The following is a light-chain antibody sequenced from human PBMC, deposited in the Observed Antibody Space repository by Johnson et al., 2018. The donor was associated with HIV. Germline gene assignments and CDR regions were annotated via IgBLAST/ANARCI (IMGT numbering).Light chain of an antibody. Sequence: QSVLTQPPSVSVAPGQKVTISCSGRSSNIGNNYVSWYQELPGTAPKLLIYDNNKRPSGIPDRFSGSKSGTSATLGITGLQTGDEADYYCGTWDSSLSAYVFGTGTKITVL. CDR3: GTWDSSLSAYV. CDR1: SSNIGNNY. V-gene: IGLV1-51*01. J-gene: IGLJ1*01. CDR2: DNN.